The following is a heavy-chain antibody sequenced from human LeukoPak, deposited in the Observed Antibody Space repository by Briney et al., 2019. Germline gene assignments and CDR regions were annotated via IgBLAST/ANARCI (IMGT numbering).Heavy chain of an antibody. J-gene: IGHJ4*02. CDR1: GFSLSTRGTC. Sequence: SGPTLLNPTQTLTLTCTFSGFSLSTRGTCLSWIRQPPGKPLEWLARIDWDDDKYYSTSLKTRLTISKDISKNQVVLTMTNMDPVDTAMYYCARIQSSSTSCSGDYWGQGTLVTVSS. D-gene: IGHD2-2*01. CDR3: ARIQSSSTSCSGDY. CDR2: IDWDDDK. V-gene: IGHV2-70*11.